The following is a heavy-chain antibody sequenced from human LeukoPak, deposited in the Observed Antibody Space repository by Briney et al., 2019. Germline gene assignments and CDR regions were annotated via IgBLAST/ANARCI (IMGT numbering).Heavy chain of an antibody. Sequence: GGSLRLSCAASGFTFSDYYMTWIRQAPGKGLEWVSYISTGGSPIYYADSVKGRFTISRDNAKNSLYLQMHSLRAEDTAVYYCARDSEDDYGDSLDAFDIWGQGTMVTVFS. J-gene: IGHJ3*02. CDR3: ARDSEDDYGDSLDAFDI. D-gene: IGHD4-17*01. CDR2: ISTGGSPI. CDR1: GFTFSDYY. V-gene: IGHV3-11*04.